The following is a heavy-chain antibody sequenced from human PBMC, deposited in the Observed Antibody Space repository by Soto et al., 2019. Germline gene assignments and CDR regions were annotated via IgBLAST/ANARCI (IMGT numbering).Heavy chain of an antibody. CDR1: DGSIRSGGYY. CDR2: IYYSGST. J-gene: IGHJ5*02. D-gene: IGHD2-2*01. Sequence: PSETLSLTCTVSDGSIRSGGYYWSWNRQHPGKGLEWIGYIYYSGSTYYNPSLKSRVTISVDTSKNQFSLKLSSVTAADTAVYCCARATDIVVVPAAKLYNWFDPWGQGTLVTVSS. CDR3: ARATDIVVVPAAKLYNWFDP. V-gene: IGHV4-31*03.